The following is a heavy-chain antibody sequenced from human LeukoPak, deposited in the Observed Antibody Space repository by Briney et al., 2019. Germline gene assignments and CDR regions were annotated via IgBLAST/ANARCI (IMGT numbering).Heavy chain of an antibody. J-gene: IGHJ5*02. Sequence: ASVKVSCKASGYTFTSYYMHWVRQAPGQGLEWMGLINPSGGSTSYAQKFQGRVTMTRDMSTSTVYMELSSLRSEDTAVYYCASPRGYSGYDTWGQGTLVTVSS. CDR2: INPSGGST. V-gene: IGHV1-46*01. CDR3: ASPRGYSGYDT. D-gene: IGHD5-12*01. CDR1: GYTFTSYY.